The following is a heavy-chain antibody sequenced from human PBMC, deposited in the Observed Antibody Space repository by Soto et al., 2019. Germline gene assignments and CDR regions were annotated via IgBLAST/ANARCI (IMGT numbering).Heavy chain of an antibody. V-gene: IGHV4-34*01. Sequence: QVQLQQWGAGLLKPSETLSLTCAVYGGSFSGYYWSWIRQPPGKGLEWIGEINHSGSTNYNPSLKSRVTISVDTSKNQFSLKLSSVTAADTAVYYCARGRYCSSTICLAYYYYYYAMDVWGQGTTVTVSS. CDR1: GGSFSGYY. CDR2: INHSGST. D-gene: IGHD2-2*01. CDR3: ARGRYCSSTICLAYYYYYYAMDV. J-gene: IGHJ6*02.